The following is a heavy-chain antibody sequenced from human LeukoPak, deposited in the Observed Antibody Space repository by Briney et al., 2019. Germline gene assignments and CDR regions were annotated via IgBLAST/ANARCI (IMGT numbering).Heavy chain of an antibody. J-gene: IGHJ4*02. CDR1: GGSVSSGSYY. CDR2: IYYSGST. CDR3: ARGVDGGYEESFDY. Sequence: SETLSLTCTVSGGSVSSGSYYWSWIRQPPGKGLEWIGYIYYSGSTNYNPSLKSRVTISVDTSKNQFSLKLSSVTAADTAVYYCARGVDGGYEESFDYWGQGTLVTVSS. V-gene: IGHV4-61*01. D-gene: IGHD5-12*01.